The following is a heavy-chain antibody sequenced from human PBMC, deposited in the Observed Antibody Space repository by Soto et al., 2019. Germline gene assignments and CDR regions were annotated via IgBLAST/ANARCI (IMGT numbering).Heavy chain of an antibody. CDR3: ARLVGPYYYYYMDV. D-gene: IGHD2-15*01. CDR2: IYYSGST. Sequence: SETLSLTCTFSGGSISSYYWSWIRQPPGKGLEWIGYIYYSGSTNYNPSLKGRVTISVDTSKNQFSLKLSSVTAADTAVYYCARLVGPYYYYYMDVWGKGTTVTVS. J-gene: IGHJ6*03. CDR1: GGSISSYY. V-gene: IGHV4-59*08.